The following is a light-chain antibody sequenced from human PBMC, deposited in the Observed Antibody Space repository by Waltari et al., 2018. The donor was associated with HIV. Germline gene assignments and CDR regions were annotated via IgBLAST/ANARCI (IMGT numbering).Light chain of an antibody. Sequence: DIQLTQSPSSLSASVGDRVTITCRASHSMSTYLNWYHQKPGKAPKILIYAASSLQTGVPSRFSGSGSGTDFTLTIGSLQPEDLGTYYCQQSYSIPYTFGQGTRLEIK. CDR2: AAS. CDR1: HSMSTY. J-gene: IGKJ2*01. CDR3: QQSYSIPYT. V-gene: IGKV1-39*01.